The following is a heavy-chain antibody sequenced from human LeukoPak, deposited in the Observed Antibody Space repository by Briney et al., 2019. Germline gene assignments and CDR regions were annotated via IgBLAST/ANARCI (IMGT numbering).Heavy chain of an antibody. CDR1: GFTFSSYA. J-gene: IGHJ4*02. Sequence: GGSLRLSCAASGFTFSSYAMSWVRQAPGKGLEWVSAISGSGGSTYYADSVKGRFTISRDNSKNTLYLQMNSLRAEDTAVYYCAREVKELWGGKVVRYFDYWGQGTLVTVSS. CDR2: ISGSGGST. D-gene: IGHD3-16*01. V-gene: IGHV3-23*01. CDR3: AREVKELWGGKVVRYFDY.